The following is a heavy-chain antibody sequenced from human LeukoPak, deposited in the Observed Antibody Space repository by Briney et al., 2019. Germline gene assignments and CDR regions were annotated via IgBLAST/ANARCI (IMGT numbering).Heavy chain of an antibody. CDR2: IYPGDSDT. CDR1: GYRFPSYW. D-gene: IGHD2-15*01. J-gene: IGHJ3*02. CDR3: AGQDIVVVATATRAFDI. V-gene: IGHV5-51*01. Sequence: GGSLQISWKGSGYRFPSYWIGWVRQMPGKGLEWMGIIYPGDSDTRYSPSFQGQVTISAYKSISTAYLQWNNLNASDTAMCYCAGQDIVVVATATRAFDIWGQGTMVTVSS.